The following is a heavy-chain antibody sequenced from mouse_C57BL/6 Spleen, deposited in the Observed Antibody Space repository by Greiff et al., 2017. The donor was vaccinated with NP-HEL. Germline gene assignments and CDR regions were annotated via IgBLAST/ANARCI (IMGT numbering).Heavy chain of an antibody. V-gene: IGHV14-4*01. CDR2: IDPENGDT. CDR3: TTDISGPY. D-gene: IGHD3-2*02. Sequence: VQLQQSGAELVRPGASVKLSCTASGFNIKDDYMHWVKQRPEQGLEWIGWIDPENGDTEYASKFQGKATITADTSSNTAYLQLSSLTSEDTAVYYCTTDISGPYWGQGTLVTVSA. CDR1: GFNIKDDY. J-gene: IGHJ3*01.